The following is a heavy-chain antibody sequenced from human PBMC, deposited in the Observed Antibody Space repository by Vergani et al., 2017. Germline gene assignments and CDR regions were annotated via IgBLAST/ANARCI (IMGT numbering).Heavy chain of an antibody. CDR2: INSDGSST. Sequence: EVQLVESGGGLVKPGGSLRLSCAASGFTFSSYWMHWVRQAPGKGLVWVSRINSDGSSTSYADSVKGRFTISRDNAKNTLYLQMNSLRAEDTAVYYCAKSLGGVNGYSNDAFDIWGQGTMVTVSS. V-gene: IGHV3-74*02. J-gene: IGHJ3*02. CDR3: AKSLGGVNGYSNDAFDI. CDR1: GFTFSSYW. D-gene: IGHD3-22*01.